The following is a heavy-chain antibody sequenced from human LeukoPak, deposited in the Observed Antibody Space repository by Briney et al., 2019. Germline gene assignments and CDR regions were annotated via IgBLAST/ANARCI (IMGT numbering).Heavy chain of an antibody. CDR1: GFGFSGTG. Sequence: GGSLRLSCAASGFGFSGTGMHWVRQAPGKGLEWVAFIRYNEDTKAYSDSVKGRFTIARDNSKNTLFLQMNSLRAEYTAVYYCARVVAVAGSVDYWGQGTLVTVSS. D-gene: IGHD6-19*01. CDR2: IRYNEDTK. J-gene: IGHJ4*02. V-gene: IGHV3-30*02. CDR3: ARVVAVAGSVDY.